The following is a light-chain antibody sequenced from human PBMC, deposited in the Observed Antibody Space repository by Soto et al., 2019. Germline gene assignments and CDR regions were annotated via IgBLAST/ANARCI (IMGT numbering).Light chain of an antibody. Sequence: DIQMTQFPSTLPAAVGDRVTITCRASQTIYSWLAWYQQKPGEAPKLLIYDASTLQTGVPSRFKGSGSGTDFTLTISRLQPDHFATYYCQHYTGHLWTFGQGTKVESK. J-gene: IGKJ1*01. CDR2: DAS. V-gene: IGKV1-5*01. CDR1: QTIYSW. CDR3: QHYTGHLWT.